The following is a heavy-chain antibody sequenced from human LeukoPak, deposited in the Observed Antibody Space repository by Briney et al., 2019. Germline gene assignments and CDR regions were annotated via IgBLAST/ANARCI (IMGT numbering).Heavy chain of an antibody. J-gene: IGHJ4*03. V-gene: IGHV3-23*01. CDR2: ISVSGGST. Sequence: GGSLRLSCAASGFTFSSYAMSWVRQAPGRGLEWVSGISVSGGSTYYADSVKGRFTISRANSKNTLNLEMNTLRAKDTAVYYCSREPNEDYVGAFVRRGQGTLVTVSA. D-gene: IGHD4-17*01. CDR1: GFTFSSYA. CDR3: SREPNEDYVGAFVR.